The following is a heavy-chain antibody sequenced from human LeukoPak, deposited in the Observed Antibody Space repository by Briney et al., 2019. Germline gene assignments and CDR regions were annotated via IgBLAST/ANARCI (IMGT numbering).Heavy chain of an antibody. CDR3: ARYRSRWFDP. Sequence: PSETLSLTCAVYGGSFSGYCWSWIRQPPGKGLEWIGEINHSGSTNYNPSLKSRVTISVDTSKNQFSLKLSSVTAADTAVYYCARYRSRWFDPWGQGTLVTVSS. CDR2: INHSGST. CDR1: GGSFSGYC. V-gene: IGHV4-34*01. D-gene: IGHD1-14*01. J-gene: IGHJ5*02.